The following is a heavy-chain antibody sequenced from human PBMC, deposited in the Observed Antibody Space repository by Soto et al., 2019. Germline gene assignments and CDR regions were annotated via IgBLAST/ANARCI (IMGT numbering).Heavy chain of an antibody. J-gene: IGHJ4*02. CDR3: ARETGLRSSGWSYYFDF. V-gene: IGHV3-48*02. CDR1: GFTLSSYS. CDR2: ISGSGGTI. D-gene: IGHD6-19*01. Sequence: EVQLVESGGGLVQPGGSLRLSCAASGFTLSSYSMHWVRQAPGKGLEWVSYISGSGGTIYYADSVKGRFTISRDNAKNSLSVQMNSLRDDDTAVYFCARETGLRSSGWSYYFDFWGPGTRVTVSS.